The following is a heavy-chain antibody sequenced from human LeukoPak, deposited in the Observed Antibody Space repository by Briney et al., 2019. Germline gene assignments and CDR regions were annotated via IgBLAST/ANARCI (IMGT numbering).Heavy chain of an antibody. V-gene: IGHV4-39*01. CDR1: GGSISSSGYY. J-gene: IGHJ5*02. CDR2: IYYSGST. Sequence: PSETLSLTCTVSGGSISSSGYYWGWIRQPPGKGLEWIASIYYSGSTYYNPSLKSRVTISVDTSKNQLSLKLSSLTAADAAVYYCARHEYSGSYYGLSWFDPWGQGTLVTVSS. D-gene: IGHD1-26*01. CDR3: ARHEYSGSYYGLSWFDP.